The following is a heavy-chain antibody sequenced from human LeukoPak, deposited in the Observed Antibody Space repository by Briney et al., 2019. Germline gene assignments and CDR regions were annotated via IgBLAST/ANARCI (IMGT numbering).Heavy chain of an antibody. CDR1: GFTVSSNS. CDR3: ARELSTVVAAFDI. CDR2: IYSDNT. Sequence: GGSLRLSCTVSGFTVSSNSMSWVRQAPGKGLEWVSFIYSDNTHYSDSVKGRFTISRDNSKNTLYLQMNSLRAEDTAVYYCARELSTVVAAFDIWGQGTMVTVSS. V-gene: IGHV3-53*01. D-gene: IGHD4-23*01. J-gene: IGHJ3*02.